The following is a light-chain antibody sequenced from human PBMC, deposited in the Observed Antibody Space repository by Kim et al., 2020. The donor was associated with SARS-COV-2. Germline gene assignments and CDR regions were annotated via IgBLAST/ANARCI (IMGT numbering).Light chain of an antibody. J-gene: IGKJ5*01. Sequence: CRGETAPPPSRASQSVSNNLAWYQKKRGQAPSLLLADATNRATGIPARFSGGGSGTDFILTISSLKHKDFAVYYGQQSYNWPHTFGQGTRLEIK. V-gene: IGKV3-11*01. CDR3: QQSYNWPHT. CDR1: QSVSNN. CDR2: DAT.